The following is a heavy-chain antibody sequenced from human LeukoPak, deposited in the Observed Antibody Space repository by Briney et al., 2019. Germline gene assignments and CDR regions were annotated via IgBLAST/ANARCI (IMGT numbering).Heavy chain of an antibody. J-gene: IGHJ4*02. CDR3: ARHQVAVAGRGVDF. CDR1: GGSISSYY. V-gene: IGHV4-59*08. CDR2: IYYSGST. Sequence: SSETLSLTCTVSGGSISSYYWSWIRQPPGKGLEWIGYIYYSGSTNYNPSLKSRVTISVDTSKKHFSLKLSSVTAADTAVYYCARHQVAVAGRGVDFWGQGTLVTVSS. D-gene: IGHD6-19*01.